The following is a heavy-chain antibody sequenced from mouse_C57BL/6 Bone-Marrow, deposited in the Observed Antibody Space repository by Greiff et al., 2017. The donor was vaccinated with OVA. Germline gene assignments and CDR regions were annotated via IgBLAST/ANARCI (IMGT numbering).Heavy chain of an antibody. J-gene: IGHJ3*01. CDR1: GYTFTSYW. Sequence: QVHVKQSGAELVRPGSSVKLSCKASGYTFTSYWMDWVKQRPGQGLEWIGNIYPSDSETHYNQKFKDKATLTVDKSSSTAYMQLSSLTSEDSAVYYCARLEGFAYWGQGTLVTVSA. V-gene: IGHV1-61*01. CDR3: ARLEGFAY. CDR2: IYPSDSET.